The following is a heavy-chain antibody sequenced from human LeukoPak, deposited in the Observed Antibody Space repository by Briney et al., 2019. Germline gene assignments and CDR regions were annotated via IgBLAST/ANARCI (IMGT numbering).Heavy chain of an antibody. CDR1: GFTFDDYA. CDR3: AKASPGGNLRYFDY. V-gene: IGHV3-9*01. J-gene: IGHJ4*02. Sequence: PGGSLRLSCAASGFTFDDYAMHWVRQAPGKGLEWVSGISWNSGSIGYADSVKGRFTISRDNAKNSLYLQMNSLRAEDTALYYCAKASPGGNLRYFDYWGQGTLVTVSS. D-gene: IGHD4-23*01. CDR2: ISWNSGSI.